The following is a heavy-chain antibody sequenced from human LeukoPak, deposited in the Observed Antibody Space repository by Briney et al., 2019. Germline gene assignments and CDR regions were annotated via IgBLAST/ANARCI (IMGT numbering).Heavy chain of an antibody. Sequence: GSLRLSSAASVXTFCSYAMRSVREAPGKGLEWVSAISGSGGSTYYADSVKGRFTISRDNSNNTLYLQMNSLRAEDTAVYYCAKDLSSGYYDAFDIWGQGTMVTVSS. CDR3: AKDLSSGYYDAFDI. V-gene: IGHV3-23*01. CDR1: VXTFCSYA. CDR2: ISGSGGST. J-gene: IGHJ3*02. D-gene: IGHD3-22*01.